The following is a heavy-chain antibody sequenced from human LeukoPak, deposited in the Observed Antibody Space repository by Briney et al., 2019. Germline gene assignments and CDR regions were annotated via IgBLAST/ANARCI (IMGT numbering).Heavy chain of an antibody. Sequence: GGSLRLSCAASGFTFSGSAMHWVRQASGKGLEWVGRIRSKANSYATAYAASVKGRFTISRDDSKNTAYLQMNSLKPEDTAVYYCTVRCSGGSCYYAELDYWGQGTLVTVSS. J-gene: IGHJ4*02. D-gene: IGHD2-15*01. CDR2: IRSKANSYAT. V-gene: IGHV3-73*01. CDR3: TVRCSGGSCYYAELDY. CDR1: GFTFSGSA.